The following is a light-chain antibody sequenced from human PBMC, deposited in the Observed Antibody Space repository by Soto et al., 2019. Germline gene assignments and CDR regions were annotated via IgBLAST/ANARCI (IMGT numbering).Light chain of an antibody. J-gene: IGLJ3*02. Sequence: QSALTQPASVSGSPGQSITISCTGSSSDVGGYNYVSWYQQYPGKVPRLMIYDVSNRPSGVSNRFSGSKSVNTASLTISGLQAEDEADYYCSSYTSSSTVFGWGTTLTVL. V-gene: IGLV2-14*01. CDR2: DVS. CDR1: SSDVGGYNY. CDR3: SSYTSSSTV.